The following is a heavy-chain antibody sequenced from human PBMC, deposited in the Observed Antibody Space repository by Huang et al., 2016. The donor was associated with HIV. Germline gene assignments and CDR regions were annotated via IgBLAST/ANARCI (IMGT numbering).Heavy chain of an antibody. Sequence: QVQLVQSGAEVKKPGASVKVSCKASGYAFTSYYMHWARQAPGQGLEWMGIINPSDGSTSYAQKFQGRVTTTRDTSTNTVFMELSSLRSEDTAVYYCARDRDFYDSSGYWGFNYFDYWGQGTLVTVSS. J-gene: IGHJ4*02. V-gene: IGHV1-46*01. CDR1: GYAFTSYY. CDR2: INPSDGST. CDR3: ARDRDFYDSSGYWGFNYFDY. D-gene: IGHD3-22*01.